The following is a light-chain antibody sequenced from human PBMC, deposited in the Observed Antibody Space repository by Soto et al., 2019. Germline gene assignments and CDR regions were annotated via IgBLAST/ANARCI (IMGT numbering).Light chain of an antibody. CDR3: ISYTSSSVV. J-gene: IGLJ2*01. V-gene: IGLV2-14*01. CDR2: DVS. Sequence: QSALTQPASVSGSPGQSITISCTGTSSDVGGYNYVSWYQQHPGKAPKLMIYDVSNRPSGVSNRFSGSKSGNTASLTISGLQAEDEADYYCISYTSSSVVFGGGTKVTV. CDR1: SSDVGGYNY.